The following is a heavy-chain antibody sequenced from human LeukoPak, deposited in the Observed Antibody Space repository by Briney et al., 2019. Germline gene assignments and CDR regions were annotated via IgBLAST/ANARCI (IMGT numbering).Heavy chain of an antibody. Sequence: GGSLRLSCEASGFTFGSHAMYWVRQAPGKGLEWVAGIFGSGGSPHYADPVKGRFTISRDNSRNTVYLQMNSLRAEDTAAYYCARETYRYGYYYYYGMDVWGQGTTVTVSS. CDR1: GFTFGSHA. V-gene: IGHV3-23*01. D-gene: IGHD5-18*01. J-gene: IGHJ6*02. CDR3: ARETYRYGYYYYYGMDV. CDR2: IFGSGGSP.